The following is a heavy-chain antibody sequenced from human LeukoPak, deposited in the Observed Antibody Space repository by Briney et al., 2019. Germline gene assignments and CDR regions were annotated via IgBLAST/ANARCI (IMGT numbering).Heavy chain of an antibody. CDR1: GYTXTXYG. V-gene: IGHV1-18*01. CDR3: ARALLWFGEPSHIDY. J-gene: IGHJ4*02. Sequence: ASVKVSCKASGYTXTXYGIXWVXXAPGQXLEWMGXXTAYNDNTNYAQKLQGRVTMTTDTSTSTAYMELRSLRSDDTAVYYCARALLWFGEPSHIDYWGQGTLVTASS. CDR2: XTAYNDNT. D-gene: IGHD3-10*01.